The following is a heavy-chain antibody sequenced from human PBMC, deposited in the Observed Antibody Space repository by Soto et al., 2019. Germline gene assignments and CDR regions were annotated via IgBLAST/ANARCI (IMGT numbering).Heavy chain of an antibody. Sequence: QLQLQESGPGLVKPSETLSLTCTVSGGSISSSSYYWGWIRQPPGKGLEWIGSIYYSGSTYYNPSLKSRVTIPGDTSKNQFSLKLSSVTAADTAVYYCASPKIAFYNWFDPWGQGTLVTVSS. CDR2: IYYSGST. D-gene: IGHD3-3*02. CDR1: GGSISSSSYY. V-gene: IGHV4-39*01. J-gene: IGHJ5*02. CDR3: ASPKIAFYNWFDP.